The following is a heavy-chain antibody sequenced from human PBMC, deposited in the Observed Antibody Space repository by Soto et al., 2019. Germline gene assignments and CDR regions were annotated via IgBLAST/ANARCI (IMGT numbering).Heavy chain of an antibody. V-gene: IGHV4-61*01. CDR2: VYHTGRT. CDR1: GGSFKSGSYS. CDR3: ARDFAYFDS. Sequence: QVQLQESGPGLVKPSETLSLTCTVSGGSFKSGSYSWSWIRQPPGKGLEWIGYVYHTGRTIYNTSLMSRVSISMDTSKNQFSLNLDSVTAADTAVYFCARDFAYFDSWGQGTLVTVSS. J-gene: IGHJ4*02. D-gene: IGHD3-3*01.